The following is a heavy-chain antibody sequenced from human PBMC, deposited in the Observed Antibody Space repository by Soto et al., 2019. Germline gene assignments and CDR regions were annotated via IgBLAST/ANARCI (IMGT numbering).Heavy chain of an antibody. Sequence: GGSLRLSCAASGFTFSSYAMSWVRQAPGKGLEWVSAISGSGGSTYYADSVKGRFTVSRDNSKNTLYLQMNSLRAEDTAVYYCAKIFLLTGYNSGYWGQGTLVTVSS. V-gene: IGHV3-23*01. CDR1: GFTFSSYA. CDR3: AKIFLLTGYNSGY. J-gene: IGHJ4*02. CDR2: ISGSGGST. D-gene: IGHD3-9*01.